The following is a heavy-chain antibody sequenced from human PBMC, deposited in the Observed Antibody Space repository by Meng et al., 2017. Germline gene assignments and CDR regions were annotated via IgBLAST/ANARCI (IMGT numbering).Heavy chain of an antibody. CDR3: ARDKRPSSSWYGNWFDP. Sequence: QVQRVQSGAEVKKPGSSVKVSCKASGGTFSSYAISWVRQAPGQGLEWMGGIIPIFGTANYAQKFQGRVTITADKSTSTAYMELSSLRSEDTAVYYCARDKRPSSSWYGNWFDPWGQGTLVTVSS. CDR2: IIPIFGTA. D-gene: IGHD6-13*01. V-gene: IGHV1-69*06. CDR1: GGTFSSYA. J-gene: IGHJ5*02.